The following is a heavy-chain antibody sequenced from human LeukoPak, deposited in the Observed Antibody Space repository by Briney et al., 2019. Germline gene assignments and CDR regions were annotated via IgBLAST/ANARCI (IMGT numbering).Heavy chain of an antibody. CDR3: VRGGYVNLEY. Sequence: PGGSLRLSCAASGFTFSIYTMNWVRQAPGKGPEWVSSFTSSSHIYYADSVKGRFTISGDNGKNSLYLQLNSLRAEDTAVYYCVRGGYVNLEYWGQGTLVTVSS. J-gene: IGHJ4*02. CDR2: FTSSSHI. D-gene: IGHD5-12*01. V-gene: IGHV3-21*01. CDR1: GFTFSIYT.